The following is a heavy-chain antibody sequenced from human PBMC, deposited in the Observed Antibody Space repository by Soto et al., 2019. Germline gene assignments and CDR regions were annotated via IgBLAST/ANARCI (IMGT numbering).Heavy chain of an antibody. J-gene: IGHJ6*02. D-gene: IGHD3-3*01. CDR2: ISYDGSNK. CDR1: GFTFSSYA. Sequence: GGSLRLSGAASGFTFSSYAMHGVRQAPGKGLEGVAVISYDGSNKYYADSVKGRFTISRDNSKNTLYLPMNSLRAEDTAVYYCASMFGRGVWSGYQTSGGMDVWGQGTTVTVSS. CDR3: ASMFGRGVWSGYQTSGGMDV. V-gene: IGHV3-30-3*01.